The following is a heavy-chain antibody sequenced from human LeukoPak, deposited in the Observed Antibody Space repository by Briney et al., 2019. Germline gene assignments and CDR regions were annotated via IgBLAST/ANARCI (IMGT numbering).Heavy chain of an antibody. J-gene: IGHJ4*02. CDR2: IKGDGSST. CDR1: GFTFSSYW. CDR3: ARDGYSLGRDFDY. V-gene: IGHV3-74*01. D-gene: IGHD5-18*01. Sequence: GGSLRLSCAASGFTFSSYWMHWVRHTPVKGLVWVSRIKGDGSSTSYADSVKGRFTISRDNAKNTLYLQMNSLRAEDTAVYYCARDGYSLGRDFDYWGQGTLVTVSS.